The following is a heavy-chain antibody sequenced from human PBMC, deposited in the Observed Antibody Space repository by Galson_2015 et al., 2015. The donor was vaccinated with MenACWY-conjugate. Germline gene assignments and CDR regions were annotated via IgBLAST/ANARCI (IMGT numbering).Heavy chain of an antibody. D-gene: IGHD6-19*01. V-gene: IGHV4-59*01. J-gene: IGHJ4*02. CDR3: ARWVAVKMIEY. CDR2: IHYSGST. Sequence: QVQLQESGPGLVKPSETLSLTCSVSGASISTDYWSWIRQPPGKGLEWIGYIHYSGSTKYNPSLKTRITKSLDTSENQFSLKLSSVTAADTAVYYCARWVAVKMIEYCGQGTLVTVSS. CDR1: GASISTDY.